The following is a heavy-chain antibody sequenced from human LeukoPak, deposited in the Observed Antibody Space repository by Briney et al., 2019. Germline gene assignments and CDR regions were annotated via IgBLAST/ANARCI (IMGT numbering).Heavy chain of an antibody. CDR1: GGSFSGYY. Sequence: PSETLSLTCAVYGGSFSGYYWSWIRQPPGKGLEWIGEIYHSGSTNYNPSLKSRVTISVDKSKNQFSLKLSSVTAADTAVYYCGGSSSWQGYYYYYMDVWGKGTTVTVSS. CDR3: GGSSSWQGYYYYYMDV. CDR2: IYHSGST. V-gene: IGHV4-34*01. J-gene: IGHJ6*03. D-gene: IGHD6-13*01.